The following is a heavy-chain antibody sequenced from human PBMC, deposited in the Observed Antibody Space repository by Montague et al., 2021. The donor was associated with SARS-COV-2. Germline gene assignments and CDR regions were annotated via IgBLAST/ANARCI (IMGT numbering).Heavy chain of an antibody. J-gene: IGHJ4*02. D-gene: IGHD3-10*01. Sequence: PALVKPTQTLTLTCTFSGFSLSTSGVGVGWIRQPPGKALEWLALIYWDDDKRYSPSLKSRLTITKDTSKNQVVLTMTNMDPVDTATHYCAHRPPRFVGSYFDYWGQGTLVTVSS. V-gene: IGHV2-5*02. CDR1: GFSLSTSGVG. CDR3: AHRPPRFVGSYFDY. CDR2: IYWDDDK.